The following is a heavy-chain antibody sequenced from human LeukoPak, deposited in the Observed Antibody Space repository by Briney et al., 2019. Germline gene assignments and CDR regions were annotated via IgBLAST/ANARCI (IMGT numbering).Heavy chain of an antibody. CDR3: ARRRTTRAFDI. CDR2: INNGGTT. V-gene: IGHV4-34*01. D-gene: IGHD4-11*01. J-gene: IGHJ3*02. CDR1: GGSFSGYY. Sequence: SETLSLTCAVYGGSFSGYYGTYIRKPPGKGLEWIGEINNGGTTNYNPSLKSRVTISVDASKNPFSLKLSSVTAPDTALYYCARRRTTRAFDIWGQGTMVTVSS.